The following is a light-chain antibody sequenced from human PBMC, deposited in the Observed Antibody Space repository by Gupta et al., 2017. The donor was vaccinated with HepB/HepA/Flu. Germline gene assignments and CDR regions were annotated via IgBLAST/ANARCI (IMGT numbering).Light chain of an antibody. V-gene: IGLV1-40*01. CDR1: RSNIGSAYD. Sequence: QSVLTQPPSVSGAPGQRVTISCTGSRSNIGSAYDVHRYQQLPGTAPKLLIFGNSNRPSGVPDRFSGSKSGTSASLAITGLQAEDEADYYCQSFDSSLRGSSWVFGGGTKLTVL. CDR2: GNS. J-gene: IGLJ3*02. CDR3: QSFDSSLRGSSWV.